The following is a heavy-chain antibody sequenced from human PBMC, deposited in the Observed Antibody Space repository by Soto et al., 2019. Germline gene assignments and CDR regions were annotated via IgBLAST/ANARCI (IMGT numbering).Heavy chain of an antibody. CDR1: GYTFSSIG. CDR2: ISPHKDDT. V-gene: IGHV1-18*01. CDR3: ARDLDGSGSYYTNY. D-gene: IGHD3-10*01. Sequence: ASVKVSCKTSGYTFSSIGISWVRQAPGQGLEWMGWISPHKDDTYYAQRLQGRVTMTTDTSTSTAYMELRGLRSDDTAVYFCARDLDGSGSYYTNYWGQGTLVT. J-gene: IGHJ4*02.